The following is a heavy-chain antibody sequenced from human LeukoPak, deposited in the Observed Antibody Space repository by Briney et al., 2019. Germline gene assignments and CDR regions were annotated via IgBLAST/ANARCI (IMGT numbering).Heavy chain of an antibody. D-gene: IGHD2-8*02. CDR2: IKSKTNGGTT. V-gene: IGHV3-15*01. Sequence: GGSLRLSCAASGYTFSDAWMNWVRQAPGKGLEWVGRIKSKTNGGTTDHAAPVKGRFTISRDDSKNTLYLLMNSLKTEDTAVYYCTSVVYGDAFDIWGQGTMVTVSS. J-gene: IGHJ3*02. CDR1: GYTFSDAW. CDR3: TSVVYGDAFDI.